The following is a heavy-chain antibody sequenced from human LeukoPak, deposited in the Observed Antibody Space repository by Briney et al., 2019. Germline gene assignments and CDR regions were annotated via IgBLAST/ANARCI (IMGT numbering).Heavy chain of an antibody. D-gene: IGHD3-3*01. CDR2: ISGYNGNT. CDR1: GYTFTGYY. CDR3: ARTYYDFWSGYYRLLDY. Sequence: ASVKVSCKASGYTFTGYYMHWVRQAPGQGLEWMGWISGYNGNTNYAQKLQGRVTMTTDTSTSTAYMELRSLRSDDTAVYYCARTYYDFWSGYYRLLDYWGQGTLVTVSS. J-gene: IGHJ4*02. V-gene: IGHV1-18*04.